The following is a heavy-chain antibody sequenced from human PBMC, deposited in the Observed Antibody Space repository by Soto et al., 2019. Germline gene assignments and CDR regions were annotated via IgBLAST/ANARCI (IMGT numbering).Heavy chain of an antibody. CDR2: INPSGGST. Sequence: ASVKVSCKASGYTFTSYYMQCVRQAPGQGLEWMGIINPSGGSTSYAQKFQGRVTMTRDTSTSTVYMELSSLRSEDTAVYYCARELYSSSWLDYYGMDVWGQGTTVTVSS. CDR3: ARELYSSSWLDYYGMDV. CDR1: GYTFTSYY. J-gene: IGHJ6*02. V-gene: IGHV1-46*01. D-gene: IGHD6-13*01.